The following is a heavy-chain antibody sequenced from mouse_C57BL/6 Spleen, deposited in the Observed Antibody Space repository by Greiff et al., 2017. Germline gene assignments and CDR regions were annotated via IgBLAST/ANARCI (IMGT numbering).Heavy chain of an antibody. CDR2: FYPGSGSI. CDR1: GYTFTEYT. D-gene: IGHD1-1*01. V-gene: IGHV1-62-2*01. Sequence: QVQLKESGAELVKPGASVKLSCKASGYTFTEYTIHWVKQRSGQGLEWIGWFYPGSGSIKYNEKFKDKATLTADKSSSTVYMGLSRLTSEDSAVYFCARHANYYGSSPAWFAYWGQGTLVTVSA. J-gene: IGHJ3*01. CDR3: ARHANYYGSSPAWFAY.